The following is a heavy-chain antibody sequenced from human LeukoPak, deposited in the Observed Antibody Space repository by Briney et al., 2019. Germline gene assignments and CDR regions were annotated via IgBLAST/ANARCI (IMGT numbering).Heavy chain of an antibody. CDR1: GFTFSSYW. D-gene: IGHD1-1*01. J-gene: IGHJ5*02. CDR3: TRVAQSGPTGWFDP. CDR2: IDPSSTYI. Sequence: GGSLRLSCAASGFTFSSYWMSWVRQAPGKGLEWVSAIDPSSTYIYYADSVKGRFTISRDNPGNVVYLQMDSLRAEDTAVYYCTRVAQSGPTGWFDPWGQGTLVTVSS. V-gene: IGHV3-21*01.